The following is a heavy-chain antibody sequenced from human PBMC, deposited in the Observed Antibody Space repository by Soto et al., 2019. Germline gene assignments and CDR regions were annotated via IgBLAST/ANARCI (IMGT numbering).Heavy chain of an antibody. J-gene: IGHJ5*01. CDR3: SRIVGKCTGGKSINWFDS. Sequence: VSGPTLVNPTQTLTLTCTFSGFSVRTSGMCITWIRQPPGKSLEWLALIDWGDHKDYTTSLKTRLTISKDTSKNQVVLRMTNMDPVDTATYYCSRIVGKCTGGKSINWFDSWGQGTLVTVSS. CDR2: IDWGDHK. D-gene: IGHD2-8*02. V-gene: IGHV2-70*01. CDR1: GFSVRTSGMC.